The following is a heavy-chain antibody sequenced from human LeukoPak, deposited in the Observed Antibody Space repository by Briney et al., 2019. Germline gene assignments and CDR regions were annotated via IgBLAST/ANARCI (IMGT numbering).Heavy chain of an antibody. CDR3: ASGPPAYCSSTSCLDFDY. V-gene: IGHV3-7*01. D-gene: IGHD2-2*01. CDR2: IKQDGSEK. Sequence: GGSLRLSCAAPRFTFSNYWMNWVRQAPGKGLEWVANIKQDGSEKYYVDSVKGRFTISRDNTKNSLFLQMNSLRAEDTAVYYCASGPPAYCSSTSCLDFDYWGQGTLVTVSS. J-gene: IGHJ4*02. CDR1: RFTFSNYW.